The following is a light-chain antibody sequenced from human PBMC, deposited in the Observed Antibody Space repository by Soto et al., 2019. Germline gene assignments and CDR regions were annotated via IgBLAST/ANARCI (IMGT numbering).Light chain of an antibody. Sequence: EIVLTQSPATLSLSPGERATLSCRASQSVSSYLAWYQQKPGQAPRLLIYDASNRATGIPARFSGSGSGTDFTLTISSLEPEDFAVYYCQQRSHWPPLFGPGPKVDIK. CDR1: QSVSSY. CDR3: QQRSHWPPL. V-gene: IGKV3-11*01. CDR2: DAS. J-gene: IGKJ3*01.